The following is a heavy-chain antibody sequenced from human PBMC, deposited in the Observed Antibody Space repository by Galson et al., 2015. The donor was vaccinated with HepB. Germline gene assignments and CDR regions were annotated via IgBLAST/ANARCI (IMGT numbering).Heavy chain of an antibody. CDR2: INPSGGST. CDR1: GYTFTSYY. J-gene: IGHJ4*02. Sequence: SVKVSCKASGYTFTSYYMHWVRQAPGQGLEWMGIINPSGGSTSYAQKFQGRVTMTRDTSTSTVYMELSSLRSEDTAVYYCARVDSIYSYGYYFDYWGQGTLVTVSS. V-gene: IGHV1-46*01. CDR3: ARVDSIYSYGYYFDY. D-gene: IGHD5-18*01.